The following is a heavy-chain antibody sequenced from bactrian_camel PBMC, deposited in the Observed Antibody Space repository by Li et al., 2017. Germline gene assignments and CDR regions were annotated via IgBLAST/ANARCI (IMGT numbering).Heavy chain of an antibody. V-gene: IGHV3S53*01. D-gene: IGHD4*01. Sequence: HVQLVESGGGSVQAGGSLRLSCAASGYTHSNYMGWFRQAPGKEREGVAAIDSDGSIRYADPVKGRFTVSRDHAKKTMYLQMDSLQPEDTAMYFCAMSFQLPCLGSDERAYDSWGQGTQVTVS. CDR1: GYTHSNY. CDR3: AMSFQLPCLGSDERAYDS. CDR2: IDSDGSI. J-gene: IGHJ6*01.